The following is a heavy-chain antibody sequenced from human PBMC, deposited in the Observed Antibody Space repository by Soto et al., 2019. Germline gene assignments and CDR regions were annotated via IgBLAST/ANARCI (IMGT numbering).Heavy chain of an antibody. CDR3: ARDGYCSSTSCYISNDAFDI. V-gene: IGHV4-34*01. CDR1: GGSFSGYY. Sequence: QVQLQQWGAGLLKPSETLSLTCAVYGGSFSGYYWSWIRQPPGKGLEWIGEINHSGSTNYSPSLKSRVTISVDTSKNQFSLKLSSVTAADTAVYYCARDGYCSSTSCYISNDAFDIWGQVTMVTVSS. CDR2: INHSGST. D-gene: IGHD2-2*01. J-gene: IGHJ3*02.